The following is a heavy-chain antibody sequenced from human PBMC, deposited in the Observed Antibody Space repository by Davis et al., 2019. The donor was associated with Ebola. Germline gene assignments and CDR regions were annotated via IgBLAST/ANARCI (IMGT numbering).Heavy chain of an antibody. CDR2: IYYSGST. Sequence: GSLRLSCRGSGFTFGDYAMSWIRQPPGKGLEWIGYIYYSGSTNYNPSLKSRVTISVDTSKNQFSLKLSSVTAADTAVYYCASLTVVTSIDYWGQGTLVTVSS. V-gene: IGHV4-59*01. D-gene: IGHD4-23*01. CDR3: ASLTVVTSIDY. J-gene: IGHJ4*02. CDR1: GFTFGDYA.